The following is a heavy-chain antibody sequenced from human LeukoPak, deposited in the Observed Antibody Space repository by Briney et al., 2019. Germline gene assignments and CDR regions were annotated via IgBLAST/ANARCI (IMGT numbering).Heavy chain of an antibody. V-gene: IGHV1-69*01. CDR2: IIPIFGTA. D-gene: IGHD2-15*01. CDR1: GGTFSSYA. Sequence: ASVKVSCKASGGTFSSYAISWVRQAPGQGLEWMGGIIPIFGTASYGQNLQGRVTITADESTSTAYMELSSLRSEDTAVYYCARVGPYYCSGGSCYSIFNWFDPWGQGTLVTVSS. J-gene: IGHJ5*02. CDR3: ARVGPYYCSGGSCYSIFNWFDP.